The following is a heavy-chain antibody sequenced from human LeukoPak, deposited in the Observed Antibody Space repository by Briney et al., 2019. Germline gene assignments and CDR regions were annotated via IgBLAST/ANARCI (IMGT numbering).Heavy chain of an antibody. CDR2: INPNSGGT. V-gene: IGHV1-2*02. Sequence: ASVKVSCKASRYTFTGYYMHWVRQAPGQGLEWMGGINPNSGGTNYAQKFQGRVTMTRDTSISTAYMELSRLRSDDTAVYYCARGVAPSGSSDDAFDIWGQGTMVTVSS. D-gene: IGHD6-13*01. CDR3: ARGVAPSGSSDDAFDI. J-gene: IGHJ3*02. CDR1: RYTFTGYY.